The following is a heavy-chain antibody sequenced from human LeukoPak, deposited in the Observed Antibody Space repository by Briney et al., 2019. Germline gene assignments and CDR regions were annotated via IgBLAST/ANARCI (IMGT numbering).Heavy chain of an antibody. CDR2: ISSRSSYI. J-gene: IGHJ4*02. CDR1: GFTFSSYN. CDR3: ARAEEYYYDSSGLRTFDY. Sequence: GGSLRLSCAASGFTFSSYNMNWVRQAPGKGLEWVSYISSRSSYIYYADSVKDRFTISRDNAKNSLYLQMNSLRAEDTAVEYCARAEEYYYDSSGLRTFDYWGQGTLVTVSS. V-gene: IGHV3-21*01. D-gene: IGHD3-22*01.